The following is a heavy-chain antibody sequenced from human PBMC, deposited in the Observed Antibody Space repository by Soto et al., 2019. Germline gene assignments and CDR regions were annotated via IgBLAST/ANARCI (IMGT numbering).Heavy chain of an antibody. CDR3: ARAGRSSLDAEYFQH. D-gene: IGHD6-13*01. J-gene: IGHJ1*01. V-gene: IGHV3-21*01. CDR2: ISSSSSYI. CDR1: GFTFSSYS. Sequence: SGGSLRLSCAASGFTFSSYSMSWVRQAPGKGLEWVSSISSSSSYIYYADSVKGRFTISRDNAKNSLYLQMNSLRAEDTAVYYCARAGRSSLDAEYFQHWGQGTLVTVSS.